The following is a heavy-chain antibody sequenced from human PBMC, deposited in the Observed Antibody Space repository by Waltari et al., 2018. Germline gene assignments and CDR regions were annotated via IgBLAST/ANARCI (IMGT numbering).Heavy chain of an antibody. V-gene: IGHV4-39*07. J-gene: IGHJ4*02. CDR3: ARDALLGSFDY. D-gene: IGHD7-27*01. CDR1: GGSISSSSYY. CDR2: IYYSGST. Sequence: QLQLQESGPGLVKPSETLSLTCTVSGGSISSSSYYWGWIRQPPGKGLEWIGSIYYSGSTYYNPSLKSRVTISVDTSKNQFSLKLSSVTAADTAVYYCARDALLGSFDYWGQGTLVIVSS.